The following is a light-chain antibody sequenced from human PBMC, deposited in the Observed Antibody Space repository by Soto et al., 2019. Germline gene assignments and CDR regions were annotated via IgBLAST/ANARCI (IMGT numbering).Light chain of an antibody. Sequence: DIQMTQSPSTLSASVGDRVTITCRASQSINSWLAWYQQKPGKAPKLLIYRASTLEGGVPSRFSGSGSGTEFTLTISSLQPDDFSTYHCQHYDSYSGTFGPGTKVDIK. V-gene: IGKV1-5*03. CDR2: RAS. CDR1: QSINSW. J-gene: IGKJ3*01. CDR3: QHYDSYSGT.